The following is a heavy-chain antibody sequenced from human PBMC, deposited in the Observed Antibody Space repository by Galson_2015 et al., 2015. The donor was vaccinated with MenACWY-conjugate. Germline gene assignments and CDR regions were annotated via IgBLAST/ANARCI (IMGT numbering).Heavy chain of an antibody. CDR2: ISGSGGST. V-gene: IGHV3-23*01. J-gene: IGHJ6*02. D-gene: IGHD2-2*02. CDR3: AKGYIVVVPAAIKPWVDYGMDV. CDR1: GFTFSSYA. Sequence: SLRLSCAASGFTFSSYAMSWVRQAPGKGLEWVSAISGSGGSTYYADSVKGRFTISRDNSKNTLYLQMNSLRAEDTAVYYCAKGYIVVVPAAIKPWVDYGMDVWGQGTTVTVSS.